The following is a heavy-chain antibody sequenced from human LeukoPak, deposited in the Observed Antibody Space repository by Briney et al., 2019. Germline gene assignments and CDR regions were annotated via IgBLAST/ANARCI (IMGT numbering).Heavy chain of an antibody. D-gene: IGHD5-18*01. Sequence: GSTNYNPSLKSGVTISVDTSKNQFSLKLSSVTAADTAVYYCARDSGPGYSYGCNYYYGMDCGGQGTTVTVS. J-gene: IGHJ6*02. V-gene: IGHV4-59*01. CDR3: ARDSGPGYSYGCNYYYGMDC. CDR2: GST.